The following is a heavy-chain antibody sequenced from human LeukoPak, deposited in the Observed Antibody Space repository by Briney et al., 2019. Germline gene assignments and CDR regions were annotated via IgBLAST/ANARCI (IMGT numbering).Heavy chain of an antibody. CDR1: GFTFGNYA. V-gene: IGHV3-23*01. CDR2: LTDSGGTT. J-gene: IGHJ3*02. Sequence: PGGSLRLSCVASGFTFGNYAMGWLRQAPGRRPEWVSSLTDSGGTTYYVDSVKGRFAISRDNSKNTLYLHMNSLRPDDTAVYYCAKKRDAFDIWGQGTVVTVSS. D-gene: IGHD5-24*01. CDR3: AKKRDAFDI.